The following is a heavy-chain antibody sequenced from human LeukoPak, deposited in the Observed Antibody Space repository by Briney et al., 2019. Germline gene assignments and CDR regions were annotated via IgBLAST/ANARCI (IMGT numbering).Heavy chain of an antibody. Sequence: SGGSLRLSCAASGVTVSSDYMSWVRQAPGKGLEWVSVIYTAGSTYYADSVKGRFTISRDNSKNTLYLQMTSLRAEDTAVYYCARGEPFDYWGQGTLVTVSS. J-gene: IGHJ4*02. V-gene: IGHV3-53*01. CDR3: ARGEPFDY. CDR2: IYTAGST. CDR1: GVTVSSDY.